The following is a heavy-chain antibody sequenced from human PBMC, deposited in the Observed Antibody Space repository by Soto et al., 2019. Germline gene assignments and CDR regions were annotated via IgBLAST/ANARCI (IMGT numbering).Heavy chain of an antibody. CDR3: ATTGTAYYYYGTDV. D-gene: IGHD4-17*01. V-gene: IGHV5-10-1*01. Sequence: LKISCKGSGYSFTSYWISWVRQMPGKGLEWMGGIDPSDSYTNYSPSFQGHVTISADKSISTAYLQWSSLNASDTAMYYCATTGTAYYYYGTDVWGKGTTVTVSS. J-gene: IGHJ6*04. CDR1: GYSFTSYW. CDR2: IDPSDSYT.